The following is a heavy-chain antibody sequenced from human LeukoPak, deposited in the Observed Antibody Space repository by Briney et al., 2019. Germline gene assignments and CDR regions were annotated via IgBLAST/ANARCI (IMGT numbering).Heavy chain of an antibody. J-gene: IGHJ6*03. CDR2: IYYSGST. CDR1: GVSISSYY. Sequence: SETLSLTCTVSGVSISSYYWSWIRQPPGKGLEWIGYIYYSGSTNYNPSLKSRVTISVDTSKNQFSLKLSSVTAADTAVYYCARWSSFYYYYMDVWGKGTTVTVSS. CDR3: ARWSSFYYYYMDV. D-gene: IGHD6-13*01. V-gene: IGHV4-59*01.